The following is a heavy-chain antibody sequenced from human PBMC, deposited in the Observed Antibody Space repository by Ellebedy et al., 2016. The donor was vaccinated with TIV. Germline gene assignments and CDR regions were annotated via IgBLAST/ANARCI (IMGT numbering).Heavy chain of an antibody. J-gene: IGHJ6*02. V-gene: IGHV1-8*01. Sequence: ASVKVSXXASGYTFTSYDINWVRQATGQGLEWMGWMNPNSGNTGYAQKFQGRVTMTRNTSISTAYMELSSLRSEDTAVYYCARPMTTVTTTDYGMDVWGQGTTVTVSS. CDR3: ARPMTTVTTTDYGMDV. D-gene: IGHD4-11*01. CDR1: GYTFTSYD. CDR2: MNPNSGNT.